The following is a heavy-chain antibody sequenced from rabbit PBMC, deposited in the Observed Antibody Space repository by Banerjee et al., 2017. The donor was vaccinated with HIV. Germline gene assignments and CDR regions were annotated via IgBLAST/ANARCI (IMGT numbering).Heavy chain of an antibody. Sequence: QSLEESGGDLVKPGASLTLTCKASGFTLSSYWMSWVRQAPGKGLEWIGCIGIGDSGSTYYASWAKGRFTISKTSSTTVTLQMTSLTAADTATYFCARDGVLNYGTANLDLWGPGTLVTVS. J-gene: IGHJ4*01. CDR1: GFTLSSYW. V-gene: IGHV1S40*01. D-gene: IGHD6-1*01. CDR2: IGIGDSGST. CDR3: ARDGVLNYGTANLDL.